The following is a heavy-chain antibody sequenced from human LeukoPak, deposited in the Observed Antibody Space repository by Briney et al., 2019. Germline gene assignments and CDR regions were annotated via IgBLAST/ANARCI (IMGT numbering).Heavy chain of an antibody. Sequence: SETLSLTCTVSGGSISSYYWSWIRQPPGKGLEWIGYIYYSGSTNYYPSLKSRVTISVDTSKNQFSLKLSSVTAADTAVYYCARDRVYYDSSGYDYWGQGTLVTVSS. V-gene: IGHV4-59*01. CDR2: IYYSGST. CDR3: ARDRVYYDSSGYDY. J-gene: IGHJ4*02. CDR1: GGSISSYY. D-gene: IGHD3-22*01.